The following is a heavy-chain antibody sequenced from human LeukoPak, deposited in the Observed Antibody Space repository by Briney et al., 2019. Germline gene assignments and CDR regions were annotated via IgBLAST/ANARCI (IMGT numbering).Heavy chain of an antibody. J-gene: IGHJ4*02. V-gene: IGHV5-51*01. Sequence: GASLKISCKGSGYSFTSYWIGWVRQMPGKGLEWMGIIYPGDSDTRYSPSFQGQVTISADKSISTAYLQWSSLKSSDTAMYYCARSSSYCSSTSCPFDYWGQGTLVTVSS. CDR3: ARSSSYCSSTSCPFDY. CDR1: GYSFTSYW. CDR2: IYPGDSDT. D-gene: IGHD2-2*01.